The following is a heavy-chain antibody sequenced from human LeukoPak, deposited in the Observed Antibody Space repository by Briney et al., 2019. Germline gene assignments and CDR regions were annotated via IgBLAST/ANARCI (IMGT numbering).Heavy chain of an antibody. V-gene: IGHV4-59*11. CDR2: ISDSGST. CDR1: GGSLSTHH. CDR3: ARGYDSSAYYPFNY. J-gene: IGHJ4*02. D-gene: IGHD3-22*01. Sequence: PSETLSLTCVVSGGSLSTHHWSWIRQSPGRGLEWIGYISDSGSTNYNPSLKSRVTISVDTSMNQFSLMLSSVTAADTAVYYCARGYDSSAYYPFNYWGQGTLVTVSS.